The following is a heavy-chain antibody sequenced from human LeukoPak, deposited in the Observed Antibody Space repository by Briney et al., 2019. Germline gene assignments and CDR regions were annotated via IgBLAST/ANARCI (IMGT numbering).Heavy chain of an antibody. CDR3: VRVTHSSYSYGYGHGDY. CDR2: TYSDGST. J-gene: IGHJ4*02. CDR1: GFTVSSNY. Sequence: GGSLRLSCAASGFTVSSNYMSWVRQAPGKGLEWVSVTYSDGSTYYADSVKGRFTISRDNSKNTLYLQMNSLRAEDTAVYYCVRVTHSSYSYGYGHGDYWGQGTLVTVSS. V-gene: IGHV3-53*01. D-gene: IGHD5-18*01.